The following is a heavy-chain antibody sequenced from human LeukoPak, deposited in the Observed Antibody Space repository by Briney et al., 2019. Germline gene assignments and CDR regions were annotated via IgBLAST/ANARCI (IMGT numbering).Heavy chain of an antibody. Sequence: GASVKVSCKASGYTFTSYYMHWVRQAPGQGLEWMGIINPSGGSTSYAQKFQGRVTMTTDTSTSTAYMELRSLRSDDTAVYYCASHSFDYWGQGTLVTVSS. J-gene: IGHJ4*02. CDR3: ASHSFDY. V-gene: IGHV1-46*01. CDR2: INPSGGST. CDR1: GYTFTSYY.